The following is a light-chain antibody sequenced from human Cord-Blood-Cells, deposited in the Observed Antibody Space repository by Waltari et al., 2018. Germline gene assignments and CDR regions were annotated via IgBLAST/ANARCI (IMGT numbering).Light chain of an antibody. V-gene: IGKV2-28*01. CDR1: QSLLHINGYNY. J-gene: IGKJ4*01. CDR2: LGS. CDR3: MQALQTPLT. Sequence: DIVIAQSRLALPVTPREPASVSCTSSQSLLHINGYNYLDWYLQKPGQSPQLLIYLGSNRASGGPDRFSGSGSGTDFTLKISRVEAEDVGVYYCMQALQTPLTFGGGTKVEIK.